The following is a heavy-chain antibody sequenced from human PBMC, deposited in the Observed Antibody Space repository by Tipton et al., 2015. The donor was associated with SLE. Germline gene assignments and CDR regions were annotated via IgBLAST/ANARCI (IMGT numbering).Heavy chain of an antibody. V-gene: IGHV4-31*03. CDR3: ARDLPPSEY. D-gene: IGHD1-14*01. CDR1: GGSIGRGGYF. CDR2: IYYSGST. J-gene: IGHJ4*02. Sequence: TLSLTCTVSGGSIGRGGYFWSWIRQHPGKGLEWIGYIYYSGSTFYNPSLKSRVMISVDTSKNQFSLKLSSVTTADTAVYYCARDLPPSEYWGQGPLVTVSS.